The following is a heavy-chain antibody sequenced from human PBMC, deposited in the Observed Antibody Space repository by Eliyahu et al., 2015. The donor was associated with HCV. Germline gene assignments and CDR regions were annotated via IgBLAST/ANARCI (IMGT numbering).Heavy chain of an antibody. CDR1: XGXFXSYA. CDR2: IIPIFGTA. CDR3: ARDRTIFGVVMIYYGXDV. J-gene: IGHJ6*02. D-gene: IGHD3-3*01. Sequence: QVQLVQSGAEVKKPGSSVKVSCKASXGXFXSYAISWVRQAPGQGLXWMGGIIPIFGTANYAQKFQGRVTITADESTSTAYMELSSLRSEDTAVYYCARDRTIFGVVMIYYGXDVWGQGTTVTVSS. V-gene: IGHV1-69*01.